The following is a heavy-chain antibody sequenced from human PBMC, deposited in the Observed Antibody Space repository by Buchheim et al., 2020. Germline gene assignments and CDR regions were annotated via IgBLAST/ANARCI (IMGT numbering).Heavy chain of an antibody. D-gene: IGHD2-15*01. Sequence: EERLVESGGGLGQPGGSLRLSCAASGFTFSSDWMHWVRQAPGKGLLWVSRINPDGSDPTYADSVKGRFTISRDNGRNTLYLQMNSLRGEDTAIYYCTRSANFFRGMDVWGQGTT. CDR1: GFTFSSDW. CDR2: INPDGSDP. CDR3: TRSANFFRGMDV. V-gene: IGHV3-74*01. J-gene: IGHJ6*02.